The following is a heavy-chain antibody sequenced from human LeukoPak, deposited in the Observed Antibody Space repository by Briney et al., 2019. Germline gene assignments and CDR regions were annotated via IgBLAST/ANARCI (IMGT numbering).Heavy chain of an antibody. Sequence: SETLSLTCTVSGASISSGDYYWSWIRQPPGKGLECIGHTYYSGSTYYNPSLKSRVTISVDTSKNQFSLKLSSVTAADTAVYYCARGRGVPYYYDSSGYYPADYWGQGTLVTVSS. CDR1: GASISSGDYY. CDR2: TYYSGST. V-gene: IGHV4-30-4*01. J-gene: IGHJ4*02. CDR3: ARGRGVPYYYDSSGYYPADY. D-gene: IGHD3-22*01.